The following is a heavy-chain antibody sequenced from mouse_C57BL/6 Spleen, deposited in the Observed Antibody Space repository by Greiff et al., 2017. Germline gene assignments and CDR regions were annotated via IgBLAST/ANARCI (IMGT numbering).Heavy chain of an antibody. J-gene: IGHJ1*03. CDR2: ISYSGST. V-gene: IGHV3-8*01. CDR1: GYSITSDY. CDR3: ATSPDSNYGYFDV. D-gene: IGHD2-5*01. Sequence: EVKLMESGPGLAKPSQTLSLTCSVTGYSITSDYWNWIRKFPGNKLEYMGYISYSGSTYYNPSLKSRISITRDTSKNQYYLQLNSVTTEDTATYYCATSPDSNYGYFDVWGTGTTVTVSS.